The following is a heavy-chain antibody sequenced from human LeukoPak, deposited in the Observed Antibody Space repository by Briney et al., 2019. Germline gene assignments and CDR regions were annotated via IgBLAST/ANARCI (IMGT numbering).Heavy chain of an antibody. Sequence: GGSLRLSCAASAFTFSNYWMSWVRQAPGKGLEWVANINQDGSEIYYVDSVKGRFTISRDNAKNSLYLQINSLRAEDTAVYYCARDQGSMIVVRTTIWYCDLWGRGTLVSVSS. CDR1: AFTFSNYW. J-gene: IGHJ2*01. V-gene: IGHV3-7*01. CDR2: INQDGSEI. CDR3: ARDQGSMIVVRTTIWYCDL. D-gene: IGHD3-22*01.